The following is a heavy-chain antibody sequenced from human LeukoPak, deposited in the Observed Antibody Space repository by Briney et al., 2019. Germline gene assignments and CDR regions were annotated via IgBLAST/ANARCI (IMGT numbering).Heavy chain of an antibody. Sequence: KPSETLSLTCAVYGGSFSDYYWSWIRQSPGKGLEWIGEINHSGSTNYNPSLKSRATISLDTSKKQFSLKLTSVTAADTAMYYCAREGSYSGSGSPPLDYWGRGTLVTVSS. CDR1: GGSFSDYY. V-gene: IGHV4-34*01. CDR3: AREGSYSGSGSPPLDY. CDR2: INHSGST. D-gene: IGHD3-10*01. J-gene: IGHJ4*02.